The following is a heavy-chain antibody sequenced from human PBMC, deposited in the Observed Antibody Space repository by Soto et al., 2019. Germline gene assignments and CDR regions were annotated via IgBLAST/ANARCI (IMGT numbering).Heavy chain of an antibody. V-gene: IGHV3-73*01. J-gene: IGHJ5*02. CDR1: GFTFSGSA. CDR2: IRSKANSYAT. Sequence: GVSLRLSCAASGFTFSGSAMHWVRQASGKGLEWVGRIRSKANSYATAYAASVKGRFTISRDDSKNTAYLQMNSLKTEDTAVYYCTSSEMGQFDPWGQGTLVTVSS. CDR3: TSSEMGQFDP.